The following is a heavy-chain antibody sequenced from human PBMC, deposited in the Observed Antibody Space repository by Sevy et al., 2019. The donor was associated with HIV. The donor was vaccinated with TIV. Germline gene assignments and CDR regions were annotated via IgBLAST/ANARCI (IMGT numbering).Heavy chain of an antibody. D-gene: IGHD2-2*01. V-gene: IGHV3-7*03. CDR2: IKRDGSGK. Sequence: GGSLRLSCAASGFTFSNYWMSWVRQAPGKGLEWVANIKRDGSGKYYVASVKGLFTISRDNAKTSLCLQMNSLRVEDTAMYYCARDCSSANCLWGMDVWGQGTMVTVSS. J-gene: IGHJ6*02. CDR3: ARDCSSANCLWGMDV. CDR1: GFTFSNYW.